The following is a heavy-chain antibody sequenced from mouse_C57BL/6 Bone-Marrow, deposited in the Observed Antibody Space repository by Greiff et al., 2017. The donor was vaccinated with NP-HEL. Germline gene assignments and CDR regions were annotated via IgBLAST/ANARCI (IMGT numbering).Heavy chain of an antibody. CDR2: IYPRSGNT. J-gene: IGHJ1*03. CDR3: AVGPYWYFDV. D-gene: IGHD3-3*01. V-gene: IGHV1-81*01. Sequence: VQLQESGAELARPGASVKLSCKASGYTFTSYGISWVKQRTGQGLEWIGEIYPRSGNTYYNEKFKGKATLTADKSSSTAYMELRSLTSEDSAVYFCAVGPYWYFDVWGTGTTVTVSS. CDR1: GYTFTSYG.